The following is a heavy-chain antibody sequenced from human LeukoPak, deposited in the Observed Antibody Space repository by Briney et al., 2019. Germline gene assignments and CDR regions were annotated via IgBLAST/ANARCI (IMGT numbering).Heavy chain of an antibody. D-gene: IGHD3-10*01. CDR3: ARESILLPPGAFDT. J-gene: IGHJ3*02. CDR1: GGSISSYY. V-gene: IGHV4-4*07. CDR2: IYTSGST. Sequence: PSETLSLTCTVSGGSISSYYWSWIRQPAGKGLEWIGRIYTSGSTNYNPSLKSRVTMSVDTSKNQFSLKLSSVTAADTAVYYCARESILLPPGAFDTWGQGTMVTVSS.